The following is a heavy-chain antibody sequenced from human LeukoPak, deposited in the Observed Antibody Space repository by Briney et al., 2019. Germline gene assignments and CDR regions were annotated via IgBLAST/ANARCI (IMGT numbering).Heavy chain of an antibody. CDR2: IYTSGST. CDR3: ARLGGNGYCSSTSCYTNWFDP. Sequence: SETLSLTCTVSGGSINNYYWSWIRQPAGKGLEWIGRIYTSGSTNYNPSLKSRVTMSLDTSKNQFSLKLSSVTAADTAVYYCARLGGNGYCSSTSCYTNWFDPWGQGTLVTVSS. V-gene: IGHV4-4*07. J-gene: IGHJ5*02. CDR1: GGSINNYY. D-gene: IGHD2-2*02.